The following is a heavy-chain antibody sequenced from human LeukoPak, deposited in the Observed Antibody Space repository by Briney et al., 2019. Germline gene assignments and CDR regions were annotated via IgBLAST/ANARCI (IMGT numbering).Heavy chain of an antibody. CDR1: GGSIRSGDYY. D-gene: IGHD5-18*01. Sequence: PSETLSLTCTVSGGSIRSGDYYWSWVRQPPGKGLEWIGEIYHSGSTNYNPSLKSRVTISVDKSKNQFSLKLSSVTAADTAVYYCARALLGDVDTAYYFDYWGQGTLVTVSS. V-gene: IGHV4-4*02. J-gene: IGHJ4*02. CDR2: IYHSGST. CDR3: ARALLGDVDTAYYFDY.